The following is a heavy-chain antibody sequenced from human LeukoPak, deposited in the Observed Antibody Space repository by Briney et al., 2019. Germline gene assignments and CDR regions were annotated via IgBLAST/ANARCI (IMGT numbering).Heavy chain of an antibody. Sequence: GGSLRLSCAASGFTVSSHYMSWVRQAPGKGLEWVSYISGGSGTIYYADSVKGRFTISRDNAKNSLFLQMNSLRDKDTAVYYCARGLRYSISPFDYWGQGALVTVSA. D-gene: IGHD3-16*02. J-gene: IGHJ4*02. V-gene: IGHV3-48*02. CDR3: ARGLRYSISPFDY. CDR2: ISGGSGTI. CDR1: GFTVSSHY.